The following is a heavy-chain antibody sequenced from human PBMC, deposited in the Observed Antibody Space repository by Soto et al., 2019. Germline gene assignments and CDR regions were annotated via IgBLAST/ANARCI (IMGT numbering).Heavy chain of an antibody. D-gene: IGHD3-3*01. V-gene: IGHV1-18*01. CDR2: ISAYNGNT. CDR3: AREASYDFWSGYLKTHYYYYGMDV. CDR1: GYTFTSYG. Sequence: ASVKVSCKASGYTFTSYGISWVRQAPGQGLEWMGWISAYNGNTNYAQKLQGRVTMTTDTSTSTAYMELRSLRSDDTAVYYCAREASYDFWSGYLKTHYYYYGMDVWGQGTTVTVYS. J-gene: IGHJ6*02.